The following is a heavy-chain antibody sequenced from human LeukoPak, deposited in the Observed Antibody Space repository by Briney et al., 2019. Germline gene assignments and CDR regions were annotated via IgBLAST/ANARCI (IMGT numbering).Heavy chain of an antibody. D-gene: IGHD1-14*01. J-gene: IGHJ4*02. CDR1: GYIFATYW. V-gene: IGHV5-51*01. CDR3: ARHRTTYYYDY. CDR2: IYPDDSDT. Sequence: GEALKISCKGSGYIFATYWIAWVRQMPGKGLEWMGIIYPDDSDTRYSPSFQGQVTMSADKSISTAYLQLSSLKASDTAIYYCARHRTTYYYDYWNQGTLVTVSS.